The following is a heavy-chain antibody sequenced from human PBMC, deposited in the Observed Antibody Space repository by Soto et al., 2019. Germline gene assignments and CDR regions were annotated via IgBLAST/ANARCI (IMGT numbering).Heavy chain of an antibody. V-gene: IGHV4-39*01. D-gene: IGHD3-10*01. J-gene: IGHJ6*02. Sequence: PSETLSLTCTVSGGSISSSSYYWGWIRQPPGKGLEWIGSIYYSGSTNYNPSLKSRVTISVDTSKNQFSLNLSSVTAADTAVYYCARVPVRKYYGAGSYNNYYFGMDVWGQGTTVTVSS. CDR2: IYYSGST. CDR1: GGSISSSSYY. CDR3: ARVPVRKYYGAGSYNNYYFGMDV.